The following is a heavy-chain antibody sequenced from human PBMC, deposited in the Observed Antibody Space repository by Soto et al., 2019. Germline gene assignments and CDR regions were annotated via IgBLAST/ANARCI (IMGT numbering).Heavy chain of an antibody. V-gene: IGHV4-59*01. J-gene: IGHJ3*02. Sequence: SETLSLTCTVSGGSISSYYWSWIRQPPGKGLEWIGYIYYSGSTNYNPSLKSRVTISVDTSKNQFSLKLSSVTAADTAVYYCARALTVTRGDPFDIWGQGTMVTVSS. CDR2: IYYSGST. CDR3: ARALTVTRGDPFDI. CDR1: GGSISSYY. D-gene: IGHD4-4*01.